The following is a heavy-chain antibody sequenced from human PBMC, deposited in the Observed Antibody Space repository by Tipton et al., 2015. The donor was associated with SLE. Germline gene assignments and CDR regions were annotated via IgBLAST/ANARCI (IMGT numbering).Heavy chain of an antibody. Sequence: TLSLTCTVSGGPISTYYWSWIRQPPGKGLEWIGYVYYSGRTSYNSSLKSRVTISVDTSKNQFSLKLSSVTAADTAVYYCARDSPGDFDWFDAFDIWGQGTMVTVSS. J-gene: IGHJ3*02. V-gene: IGHV4-59*01. CDR2: VYYSGRT. CDR3: ARDSPGDFDWFDAFDI. CDR1: GGPISTYY. D-gene: IGHD3-9*01.